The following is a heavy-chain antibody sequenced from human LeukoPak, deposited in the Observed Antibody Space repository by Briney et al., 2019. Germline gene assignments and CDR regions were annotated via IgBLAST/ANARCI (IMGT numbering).Heavy chain of an antibody. J-gene: IGHJ6*03. V-gene: IGHV1-2*02. CDR1: RYTFIDYY. CDR2: INPNSGGT. Sequence: ASVKVSCKASRYTFIDYYIHWVRQAPGQGLEWMGWINPNSGGTSYAQKFQGRVTMTRDTSISTAYMELSRLRSDDTAVCYCAREGKSSSWSEIYYYYYMDVWGKGTTVTISS. D-gene: IGHD6-13*01. CDR3: AREGKSSSWSEIYYYYYMDV.